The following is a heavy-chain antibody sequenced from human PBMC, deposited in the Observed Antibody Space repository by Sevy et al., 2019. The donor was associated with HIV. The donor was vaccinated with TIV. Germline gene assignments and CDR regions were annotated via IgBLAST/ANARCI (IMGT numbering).Heavy chain of an antibody. Sequence: GGSLRLSCAASGLTVSSNFMSWVRQAPGKGLEWVSVIYIAGSTYYADSVKGRFTISRDNSKNTLYLQMNSLRAEDTAVYFCARGKHISDYYRSSDYWGQGTLVTVSS. V-gene: IGHV3-53*01. J-gene: IGHJ4*02. D-gene: IGHD4-17*01. CDR1: GLTVSSNF. CDR2: IYIAGST. CDR3: ARGKHISDYYRSSDY.